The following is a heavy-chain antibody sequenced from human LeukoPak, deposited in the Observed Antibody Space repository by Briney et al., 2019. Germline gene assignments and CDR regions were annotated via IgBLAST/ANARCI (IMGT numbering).Heavy chain of an antibody. CDR2: INPNSGGT. CDR3: ARERGRPTVLDY. CDR1: GYTFTGYY. J-gene: IGHJ4*02. D-gene: IGHD4-4*01. V-gene: IGHV1-2*02. Sequence: ASVKVSCKASGYTFTGYYMHWVRQAPGQGLEWMGWINPNSGGTNYAQRFQGRVTMTRDTSISTAYMELSRLRSDDTAVYYCARERGRPTVLDYWGQGTLVTVSS.